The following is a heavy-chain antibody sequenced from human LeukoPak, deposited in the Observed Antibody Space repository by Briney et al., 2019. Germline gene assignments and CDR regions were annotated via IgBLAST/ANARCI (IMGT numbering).Heavy chain of an antibody. V-gene: IGHV3-48*03. J-gene: IGHJ6*03. Sequence: QTGGSLRLSCAASGFTFSSYEMNWVRQAPGKGLEWVSYISSSGSTIYYADSVKGRFTISRDNAKNSLYLQMNSLRAEDTAVYYCAREYCSGGSRYCEDYYYYMDVWGKGTTVTISS. CDR2: ISSSGSTI. CDR1: GFTFSSYE. D-gene: IGHD2-15*01. CDR3: AREYCSGGSRYCEDYYYYMDV.